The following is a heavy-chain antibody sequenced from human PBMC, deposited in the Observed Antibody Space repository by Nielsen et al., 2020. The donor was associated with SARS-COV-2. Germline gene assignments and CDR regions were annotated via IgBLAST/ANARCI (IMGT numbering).Heavy chain of an antibody. CDR3: AREKYYGDYADNWFDP. V-gene: IGHV4-4*02. J-gene: IGHJ5*02. CDR2: IYHSGST. CDR1: GGSISSSNW. Sequence: SETLSLTCAVSGGSISSSNWWSWVRQPPGKGLEWIGEIYHSGSTNYNPSLKSRVTISVDKSKNQFSLKLSSVTAADTAVYYCAREKYYGDYADNWFDPWGQGTLVTVSS. D-gene: IGHD4-17*01.